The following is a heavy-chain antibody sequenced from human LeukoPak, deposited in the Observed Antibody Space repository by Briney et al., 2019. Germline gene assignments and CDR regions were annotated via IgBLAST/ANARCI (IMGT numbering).Heavy chain of an antibody. CDR1: ADSFSSHY. V-gene: IGHV4-59*11. CDR3: ARDLITVTKGFNI. Sequence: SETLSLTCAVSADSFSSHYWSWIRQPPGKGLEWIGYISYIGSTNYNPSLKSRVTISIDTSKNQFSLKLSSVTAADTAVYYCARDLITVTKGFNIWGQGTMVSVSS. J-gene: IGHJ3*02. D-gene: IGHD4-17*01. CDR2: ISYIGST.